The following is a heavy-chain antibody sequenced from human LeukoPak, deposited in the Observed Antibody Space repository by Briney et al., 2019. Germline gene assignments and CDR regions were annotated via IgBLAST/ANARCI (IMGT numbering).Heavy chain of an antibody. CDR3: AKFWGGYYTD. CDR1: GDTFGTFS. V-gene: IGHV1-69*06. D-gene: IGHD3-3*01. Sequence: SVKVSCKASGDTFGTFSFNWVRQAPSEGLEWLGGLTPLAGTPNYAQKFQGRLTISADKSTSTVYMELSRLTSEGTAVYFCAKFWGGYYTDWGQGTLVSVSS. CDR2: LTPLAGTP. J-gene: IGHJ4*02.